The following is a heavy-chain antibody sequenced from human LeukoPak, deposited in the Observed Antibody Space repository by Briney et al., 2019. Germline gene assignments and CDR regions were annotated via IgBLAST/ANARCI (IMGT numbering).Heavy chain of an antibody. CDR2: IYWDDDK. CDR3: AHRRDWGSSDAFDI. V-gene: IGHV2-5*02. D-gene: IGHD2-21*02. CDR1: GFSLSTNGVG. Sequence: SGPTLVKPTQTLTLTCTFSGFSLSTNGVGVGWIRQPPGKALEWLALIYWDDDKRYSPSLKSRLTITKDTSKNQVVLTMTNMDPVDTATYYCAHRRDWGSSDAFDIWGQGTMVTVSS. J-gene: IGHJ3*02.